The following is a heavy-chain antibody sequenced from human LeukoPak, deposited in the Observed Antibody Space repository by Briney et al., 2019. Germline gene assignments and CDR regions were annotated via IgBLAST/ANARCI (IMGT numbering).Heavy chain of an antibody. CDR1: GFTFSSYW. Sequence: GGSLRLSCAASGFTFSSYWMSWVRQAPGKGLEWVANIKQDGSEKYYVDSVKGRFTISRDNAKNSLYLQMNSLRAEDTAVYYCARAGEVVTAYYFDYWGQGTLVTVSS. V-gene: IGHV3-7*03. D-gene: IGHD4-23*01. CDR3: ARAGEVVTAYYFDY. J-gene: IGHJ4*02. CDR2: IKQDGSEK.